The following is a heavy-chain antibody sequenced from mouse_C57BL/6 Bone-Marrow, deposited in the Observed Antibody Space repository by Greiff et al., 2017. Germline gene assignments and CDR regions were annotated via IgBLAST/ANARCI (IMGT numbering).Heavy chain of an antibody. D-gene: IGHD1-1*01. Sequence: QVHVKQSGPGLVQPSQSLSITCTVSGFSLTSYGVHWVRQSPGKGLEWLGVIWSGGSTDYNAAFISRLSFSKDNSKSQVFFKMNSLQADDTAIYYCARDYYGRKYGFAYWGQGTLVTVSA. CDR1: GFSLTSYG. CDR2: IWSGGST. CDR3: ARDYYGRKYGFAY. J-gene: IGHJ3*01. V-gene: IGHV2-2*01.